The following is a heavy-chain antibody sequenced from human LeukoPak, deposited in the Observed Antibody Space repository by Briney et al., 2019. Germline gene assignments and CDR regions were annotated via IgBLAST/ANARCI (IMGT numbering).Heavy chain of an antibody. D-gene: IGHD4-17*01. V-gene: IGHV3-23*01. Sequence: GGSLRLSCAASGFTFNTYAMTWVRQAPGKGLEWVSTISSSGGTTYYADSVKGRFSISRDNSKNTLCLQMNSLRADDAAVYYCAKPVTVTTAAFDSWGQGTLVTVSS. CDR3: AKPVTVTTAAFDS. CDR1: GFTFNTYA. CDR2: ISSSGGTT. J-gene: IGHJ4*02.